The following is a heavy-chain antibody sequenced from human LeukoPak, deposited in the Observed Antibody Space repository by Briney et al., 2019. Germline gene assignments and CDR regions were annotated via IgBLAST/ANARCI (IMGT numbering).Heavy chain of an antibody. Sequence: GASLKISCKGSGYSFTSYWIGWVRQMPGKGLEWMGIIYPGDSDTRYSPSFQGQVSISADKSISTPYLQWSSLKASDTAMYYCARQPPTYYYDSSGYQWGQGTLATVSS. D-gene: IGHD3-22*01. CDR3: ARQPPTYYYDSSGYQ. CDR2: IYPGDSDT. V-gene: IGHV5-51*01. J-gene: IGHJ4*02. CDR1: GYSFTSYW.